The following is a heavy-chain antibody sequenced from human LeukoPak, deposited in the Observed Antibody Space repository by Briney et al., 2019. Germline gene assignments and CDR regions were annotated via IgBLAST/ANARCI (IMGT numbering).Heavy chain of an antibody. V-gene: IGHV1-18*01. Sequence: ASVKVSCKASGYTFTSYGISWVRQAPGQGLEWMGWISAYNGNTNYAQKLQGRVTMTTDTSTSTAYVELRSLRSDDTAVYYCARLEYYDSSGYYPVGVYWGQGTLVTVSS. CDR2: ISAYNGNT. D-gene: IGHD3-22*01. J-gene: IGHJ4*02. CDR3: ARLEYYDSSGYYPVGVY. CDR1: GYTFTSYG.